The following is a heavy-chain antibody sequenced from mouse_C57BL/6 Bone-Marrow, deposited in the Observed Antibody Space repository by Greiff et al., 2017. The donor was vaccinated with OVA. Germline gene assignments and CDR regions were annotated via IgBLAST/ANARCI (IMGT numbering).Heavy chain of an antibody. CDR1: GFTFSDAW. D-gene: IGHD1-1*01. V-gene: IGHV6-6*01. CDR2: IRNKANNHAT. CDR3: TTGATVVATNYYAMDY. Sequence: EVKLVESGGGLVQPGGSMKLSCAASGFTFSDAWMDWVRQSPEKGLEWVAEIRNKANNHATYYAESVKGRFTISRDDYKSSVYLQMNSLRAEDTGIYYCTTGATVVATNYYAMDYWGQGTSVTVSS. J-gene: IGHJ4*01.